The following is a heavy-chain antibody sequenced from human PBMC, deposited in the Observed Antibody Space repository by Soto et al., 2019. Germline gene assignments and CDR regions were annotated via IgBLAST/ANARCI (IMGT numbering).Heavy chain of an antibody. D-gene: IGHD3-10*01. Sequence: PGGSLRLSCAASGFTFSSYSMNWVRQAPGKGLEWVSSISSSSSYIYYADSVKGRFTISRDNAKNSLYLQMNSLRAEDTAVYYCARDDYGSGSYFSRPYYYYGMDVWGQGTTVTVSS. CDR3: ARDDYGSGSYFSRPYYYYGMDV. CDR2: ISSSSSYI. J-gene: IGHJ6*02. V-gene: IGHV3-21*01. CDR1: GFTFSSYS.